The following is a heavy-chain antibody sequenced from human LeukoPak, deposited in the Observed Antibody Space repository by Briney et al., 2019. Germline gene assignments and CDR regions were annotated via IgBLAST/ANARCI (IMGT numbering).Heavy chain of an antibody. V-gene: IGHV1-2*02. D-gene: IGHD1-26*01. CDR3: AREISGSYYY. CDR1: GYTFTSYY. J-gene: IGHJ4*02. Sequence: GASVKVSCKASGYTFTSYYIHWVRQAPGQGLEWLGWVIPSSGGTKSAQTVQGRVTMTRDTSITTAYMELSSLTSDDTAVYYCAREISGSYYYWGQGTLVTVSS. CDR2: VIPSSGGT.